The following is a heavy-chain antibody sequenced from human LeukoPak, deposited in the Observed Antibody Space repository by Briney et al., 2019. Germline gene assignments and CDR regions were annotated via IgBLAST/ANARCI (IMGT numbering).Heavy chain of an antibody. CDR2: IYYSGST. CDR1: GGSISSYY. V-gene: IGHV4-59*01. D-gene: IGHD4-17*01. Sequence: SATLSFTCAASGGSISSYYWSWIRQPPGKGLGWIGIIYYSGSTNYNPSLKSRVTISVDTSKNQFSLQLSSVPAADTAVYYCAREARHGDYLRFFSWFDPWGQGTLVTVSS. CDR3: AREARHGDYLRFFSWFDP. J-gene: IGHJ5*02.